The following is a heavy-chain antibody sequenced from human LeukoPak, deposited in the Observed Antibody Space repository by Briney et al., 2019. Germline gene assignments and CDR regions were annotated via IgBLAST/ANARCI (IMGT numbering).Heavy chain of an antibody. CDR3: AKGRPPYLTGSRAPRSSYYFDY. D-gene: IGHD3-9*01. CDR1: GFTFSSYA. J-gene: IGHJ4*02. V-gene: IGHV3-23*01. Sequence: GGSLRLSCAASGFTFSSYAMSWVRQAPGKGLEWVSAISGSGGSTYYADSVKGRFTISRDNSKNTLYLQMNSLRAEDTAVYYCAKGRPPYLTGSRAPRSSYYFDYWGQGTLVTVSS. CDR2: ISGSGGST.